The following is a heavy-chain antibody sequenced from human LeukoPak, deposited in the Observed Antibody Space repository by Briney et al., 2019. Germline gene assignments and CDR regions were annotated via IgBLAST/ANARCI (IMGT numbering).Heavy chain of an antibody. CDR3: ARGQNVPA. Sequence: GGSLRLSCAASGFTLSNNYMNWVRQAPGKGLEWVSVIYSGGSTYYADSVKGRFTISRDNSKNTLYLQMNGLRAEDTAVYYCARGQNVPAWGQGTLVTVSS. V-gene: IGHV3-53*01. CDR1: GFTLSNNY. CDR2: IYSGGST. J-gene: IGHJ4*02. D-gene: IGHD1-1*01.